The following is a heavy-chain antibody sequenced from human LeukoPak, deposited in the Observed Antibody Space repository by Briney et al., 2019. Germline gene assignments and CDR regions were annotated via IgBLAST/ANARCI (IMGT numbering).Heavy chain of an antibody. J-gene: IGHJ4*02. Sequence: GGSLRLSCAASGFTFSSYSMNWVRQAPGKGLEWVSSISSSSSYIYYADSVKGRFTISRDNAKNSLYLQMNSLRAEDTAVYYCARESVSYYDFWGGSFDYGAQEPRATVPS. V-gene: IGHV3-21*01. CDR3: ARESVSYYDFWGGSFDY. D-gene: IGHD3-3*01. CDR1: GFTFSSYS. CDR2: ISSSSSYI.